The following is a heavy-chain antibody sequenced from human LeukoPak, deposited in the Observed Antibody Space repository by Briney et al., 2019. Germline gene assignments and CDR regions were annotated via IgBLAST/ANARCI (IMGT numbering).Heavy chain of an antibody. CDR3: ARDVVIVGATAIDY. CDR1: GYTFTAYY. V-gene: IGHV1-2*02. D-gene: IGHD1-26*01. CDR2: INPNSGGT. J-gene: IGHJ4*02. Sequence: GASVKVSCTSSGYTFTAYYMHWVRQAPGQGLEWMGWINPNSGGTNYAQKFQGRVTMTRDTSISTAYMELSRLRSDDTAVYYCARDVVIVGATAIDYWGQGTLVTVSS.